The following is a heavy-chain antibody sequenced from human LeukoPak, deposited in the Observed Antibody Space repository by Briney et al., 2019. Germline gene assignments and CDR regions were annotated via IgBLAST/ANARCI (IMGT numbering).Heavy chain of an antibody. CDR3: TTVKLERRSYYYYMDV. CDR1: GFTFSSYE. J-gene: IGHJ6*03. Sequence: GGSLRLSCAASGFTFSSYEMNWVRQAPGKGLEWVGRIKSKTDGGTTDYAAPVKGRFTISRDDSKNTLYLQMNSLKTEDTAVYYCTTVKLERRSYYYYMDVWGKGTTVTISS. CDR2: IKSKTDGGTT. D-gene: IGHD1-1*01. V-gene: IGHV3-15*01.